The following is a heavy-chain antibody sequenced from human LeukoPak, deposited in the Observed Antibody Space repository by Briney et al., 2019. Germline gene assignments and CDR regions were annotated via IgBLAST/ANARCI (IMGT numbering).Heavy chain of an antibody. CDR3: AAALRYDPPMPHYYYYGMDV. J-gene: IGHJ6*02. CDR2: IVVGSVNT. CDR1: GFTFTGSA. Sequence: ASVTVSCKASGFTFTGSAVQWMRQARGQRLEWIGWIVVGSVNTNYAQKFQERVTITRDMSTSTAYMELSSLRSEDTAVYYCAAALRYDPPMPHYYYYGMDVWGQGTTVTVSS. V-gene: IGHV1-58*01. D-gene: IGHD5-12*01.